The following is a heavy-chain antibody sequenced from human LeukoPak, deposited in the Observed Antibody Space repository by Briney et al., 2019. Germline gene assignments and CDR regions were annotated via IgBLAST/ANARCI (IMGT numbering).Heavy chain of an antibody. D-gene: IGHD6-19*01. Sequence: GGSLTPSWPPSGSTFSTKARGWVRRLPGKGRDWSSPFMGMGGSTYYADYVKGRFTISRENSKNTLYLQMNSLRAEDTAVYYCAKDQGGGSSGWYLPSGYFQHWGQGTLVTVSS. CDR3: AKDQGGGSSGWYLPSGYFQH. CDR2: FMGMGGST. CDR1: GSTFSTKA. J-gene: IGHJ1*01. V-gene: IGHV3-23*01.